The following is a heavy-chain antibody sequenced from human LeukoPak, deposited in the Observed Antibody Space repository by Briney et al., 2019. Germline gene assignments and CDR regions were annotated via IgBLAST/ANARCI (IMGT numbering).Heavy chain of an antibody. CDR2: IWYDGSNK. V-gene: IGHV3-33*01. D-gene: IGHD1-26*01. CDR1: GFTFSSYG. Sequence: GGSLRLSCAASGFTFSSYGMHWVRQAPGKGLEWVAVIWYDGSNKYYADSVKGRFTISRDNSKNTLYLQMNSLRAEDTAVYYCARDPEWELFQGFDYWGQGTLVTVSS. J-gene: IGHJ4*02. CDR3: ARDPEWELFQGFDY.